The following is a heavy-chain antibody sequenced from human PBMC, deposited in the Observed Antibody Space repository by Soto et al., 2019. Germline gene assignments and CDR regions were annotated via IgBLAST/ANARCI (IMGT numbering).Heavy chain of an antibody. D-gene: IGHD6-13*01. CDR3: ARYQVAAALTS. CDR1: GRTFTNLD. Sequence: AAVKVSCKASGRTFTNLDSNWVRQATGQGLEWMGWMNPNSDTGYAQKFQGRVTMTRDTSTSTVYMELSSLTSEDTVVYYCARYQVAAALTSWGQGTPVTVSS. V-gene: IGHV1-8*01. J-gene: IGHJ5*02. CDR2: MNPNSDT.